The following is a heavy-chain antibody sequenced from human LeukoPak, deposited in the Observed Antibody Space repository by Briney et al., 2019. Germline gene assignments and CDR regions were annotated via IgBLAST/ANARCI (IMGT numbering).Heavy chain of an antibody. Sequence: GGSLRLSCAASGFTVSSNYMSWVRQAPGKGLEWVSVIYSGGSTYYADSVKGRFTVSRDNSKNTLYLQMNSLRAEDTAVYYCAELGITMIGGVWGKGTTVTISS. CDR2: IYSGGST. D-gene: IGHD3-10*02. CDR1: GFTVSSNY. V-gene: IGHV3-53*01. CDR3: AELGITMIGGV. J-gene: IGHJ6*04.